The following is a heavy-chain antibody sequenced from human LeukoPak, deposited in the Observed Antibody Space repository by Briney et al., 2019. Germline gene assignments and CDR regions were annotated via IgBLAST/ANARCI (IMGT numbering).Heavy chain of an antibody. Sequence: SETLSLTCAVFGGSFGDYSWTWVRQPPGKGLEWIGEINHSGNTNYNPSLKSRVTISIDTSKNQFSLKLNSVTAADTAVYYCARGGGSVDYWGQGTLVTVSS. V-gene: IGHV4-34*01. J-gene: IGHJ4*02. CDR2: INHSGNT. D-gene: IGHD6-25*01. CDR3: ARGGGSVDY. CDR1: GGSFGDYS.